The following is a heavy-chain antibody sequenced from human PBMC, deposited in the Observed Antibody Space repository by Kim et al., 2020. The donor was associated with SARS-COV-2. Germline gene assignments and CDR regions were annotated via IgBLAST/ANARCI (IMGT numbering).Heavy chain of an antibody. CDR3: AKEFHVDSAI. J-gene: IGHJ4*02. D-gene: IGHD5-18*01. V-gene: IGHV3-30*18. CDR1: GFTFSGFG. CDR2: ISYDGSYK. Sequence: GGSLRLSCAASGFTFSGFGMHWVRQAPGKGLEWVAVISYDGSYKHYAAAVEGRVSISRDNSKNTLYLQMNSLRAGYTAVYYCAKEFHVDSAIWGQGTLVTVSS.